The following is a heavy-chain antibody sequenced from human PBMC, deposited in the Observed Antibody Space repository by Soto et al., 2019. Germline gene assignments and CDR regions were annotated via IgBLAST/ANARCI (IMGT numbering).Heavy chain of an antibody. J-gene: IGHJ4*02. Sequence: QITLKESGPTLVKPTQTLTLTCTFSGFSLSTSGMGVAWIRQPPGKALEWLALIYWDDDKRYSPSLKSRLTNTKDTSKNQVVLTTTNMDPVDTATYYCTHSRKSYYDILTGYNYWGQGTLVTVSS. CDR3: THSRKSYYDILTGYNY. CDR1: GFSLSTSGMG. D-gene: IGHD3-9*01. V-gene: IGHV2-5*02. CDR2: IYWDDDK.